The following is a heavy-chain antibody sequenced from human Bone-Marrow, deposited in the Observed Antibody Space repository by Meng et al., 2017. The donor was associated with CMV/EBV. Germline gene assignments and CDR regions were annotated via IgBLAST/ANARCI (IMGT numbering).Heavy chain of an antibody. Sequence: GESLKISCAACGFTFSSYDMHWVRQATGKGLEWVSAIGTAGDTYYPGSVKGRFTISRENAKNSLYLQMNSLRAGDTAVYYCARARGGYFDYWGQGMLVTVSS. V-gene: IGHV3-13*01. CDR3: ARARGGYFDY. J-gene: IGHJ4*02. CDR2: IGTAGDT. CDR1: GFTFSSYD. D-gene: IGHD3-16*01.